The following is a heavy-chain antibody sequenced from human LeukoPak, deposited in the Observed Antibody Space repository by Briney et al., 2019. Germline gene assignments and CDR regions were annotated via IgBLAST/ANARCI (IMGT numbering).Heavy chain of an antibody. CDR3: ARLGFCRGDNCLDDY. V-gene: IGHV4-59*08. Sequence: SETLSLTCTVSGGSMSPYYWSWIRQPPGKALEYVGYIYYTGGTNYNPSLKSRVTVSLDTSNNQFSLKLTSVTATDTAVYYCARLGFCRGDNCLDDYWGQGTLVTVSS. CDR1: GGSMSPYY. CDR2: IYYTGGT. D-gene: IGHD2-15*01. J-gene: IGHJ4*02.